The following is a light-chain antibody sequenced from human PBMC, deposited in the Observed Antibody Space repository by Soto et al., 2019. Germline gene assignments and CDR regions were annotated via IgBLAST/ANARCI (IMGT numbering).Light chain of an antibody. Sequence: DIQMTQSPSTLSASVGDRVSMTCRASQSIGSWLAWFQQKSGKVPKLLIYKASTLESGVPSRFSGSGSGTEFTLTISSPQPDDFATYYCQQYNGYSLTFGGGTKVEIK. J-gene: IGKJ4*01. CDR3: QQYNGYSLT. V-gene: IGKV1-5*03. CDR2: KAS. CDR1: QSIGSW.